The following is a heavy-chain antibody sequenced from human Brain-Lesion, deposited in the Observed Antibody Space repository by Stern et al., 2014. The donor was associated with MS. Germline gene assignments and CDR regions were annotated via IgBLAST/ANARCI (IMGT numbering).Heavy chain of an antibody. Sequence: VQLVESGAEVKKPGASVKVSCKVSGYTLTEFSMHWVRPAPRKGLEWMGGFDPEEGETIYAQKFQGRVTMTEDTSTDTAYMELSSLRSEDTAVYYCATLSPGAGGNYYRHFDYWGQGTLVTVSS. CDR1: GYTLTEFS. D-gene: IGHD1-26*01. CDR3: ATLSPGAGGNYYRHFDY. V-gene: IGHV1-24*01. J-gene: IGHJ4*02. CDR2: FDPEEGET.